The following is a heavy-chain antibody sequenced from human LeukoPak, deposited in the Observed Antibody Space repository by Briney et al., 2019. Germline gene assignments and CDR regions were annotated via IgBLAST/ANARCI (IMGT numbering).Heavy chain of an antibody. CDR3: ARDLGALGGFTDY. CDR2: IYYSGST. Sequence: LETLSLTCTVSGGSISSSFYYWGWIRQPPGKGLEWIGSIYYSGSTYYNPSLKSRVTISVDTSKNQFSLKLSSVTAADTAVYYCARDLGALGGFTDYWGQGTLVTVSS. D-gene: IGHD2-15*01. V-gene: IGHV4-39*07. J-gene: IGHJ4*02. CDR1: GGSISSSFYY.